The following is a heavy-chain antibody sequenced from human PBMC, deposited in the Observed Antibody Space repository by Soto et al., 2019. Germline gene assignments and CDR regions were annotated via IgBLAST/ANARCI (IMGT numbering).Heavy chain of an antibody. CDR2: ISAYNGNT. CDR3: ARDPGSYDISYNDY. CDR1: GYTFTSYG. V-gene: IGHV1-18*01. J-gene: IGHJ4*02. D-gene: IGHD3-9*01. Sequence: QVQLVQSGAEVKKPGASVKVSCKASGYTFTSYGISWVRQAPGQGLEWRGWISAYNGNTNYAQNLQGRVTMTTDPSTGASYRELRCMCADDTAVYYCARDPGSYDISYNDYWGRGTLVTVCS.